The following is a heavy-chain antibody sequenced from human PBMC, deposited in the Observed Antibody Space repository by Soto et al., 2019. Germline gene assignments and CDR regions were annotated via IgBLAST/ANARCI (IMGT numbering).Heavy chain of an antibody. J-gene: IGHJ4*02. V-gene: IGHV3-9*01. CDR3: AKTTYYDILTGYLFDY. CDR1: GFTFDDYA. D-gene: IGHD3-9*01. CDR2: ISWNSGSI. Sequence: GGSLRLSCAASGFTFDDYAMHWVRQAPGKGLEWVSGISWNSGSIGYADSVKGRFTISRDNAKNSLYLQMNSLRAEDTALYYCAKTTYYDILTGYLFDYWGQGTLVTVSS.